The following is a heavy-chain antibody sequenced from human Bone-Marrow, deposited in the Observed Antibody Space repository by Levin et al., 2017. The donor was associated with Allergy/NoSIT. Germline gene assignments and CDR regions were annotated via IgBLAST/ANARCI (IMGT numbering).Heavy chain of an antibody. Sequence: SETLSLTCTVSGGSISSGSYYWSWIRQPAGKGLEWIGRIYTSGSTNYNPSLKSRVTISVDTSKNQFSLKLSSVTAADTAVYYCARMAVAGTGIDYWGQGTLVTVSS. D-gene: IGHD6-19*01. V-gene: IGHV4-61*02. J-gene: IGHJ4*02. CDR3: ARMAVAGTGIDY. CDR2: IYTSGST. CDR1: GGSISSGSYY.